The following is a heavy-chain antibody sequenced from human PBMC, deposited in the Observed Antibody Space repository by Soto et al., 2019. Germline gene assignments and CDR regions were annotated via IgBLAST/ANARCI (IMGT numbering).Heavy chain of an antibody. Sequence: QLQLQESGPGLVKPSETLSLACTVPGGSISSHSYYWDWIRQPPGKGLEWIGSLFYSGATCHNPSLQRRFTSSVDTLKTQFALHLSSVPAADSAVYYCARHAANDSVWGESDGSVYWGQGTLVTVSS. D-gene: IGHD3-16*01. CDR1: GGSISSHSYY. CDR3: ARHAANDSVWGESDGSVY. J-gene: IGHJ4*02. V-gene: IGHV4-39*01. CDR2: LFYSGAT.